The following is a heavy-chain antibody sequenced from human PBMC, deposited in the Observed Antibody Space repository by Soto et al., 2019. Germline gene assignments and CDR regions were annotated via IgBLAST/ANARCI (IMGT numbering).Heavy chain of an antibody. V-gene: IGHV3-21*01. D-gene: IGHD7-27*01. J-gene: IGHJ4*02. CDR2: ISSSSSYI. CDR3: ARDHRGGGVTPTGDFSPFDY. CDR1: GFTFSSYS. Sequence: GGSLRLSCAASGFTFSSYSMNWVRQAPGKGLEWVSSISSSSSYIYYADSVKDRFTISRDNAKNSLYLQMNSLRAEDTAVYYCARDHRGGGVTPTGDFSPFDYWGQGTLVTVSS.